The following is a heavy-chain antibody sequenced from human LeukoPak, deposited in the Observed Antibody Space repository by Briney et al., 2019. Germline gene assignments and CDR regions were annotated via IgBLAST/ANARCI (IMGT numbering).Heavy chain of an antibody. CDR2: IYHSGST. CDR1: GYSISSGYY. J-gene: IGHJ4*02. CDR3: ARFGYYYDSSGYYEKYYFDY. Sequence: SETLSLTCAVSGYSISSGYYWGWIRQPPGKGLEWIGSIYHSGSTYYNLSLKSRVTISVDTSTNEFSLKLKSVTAADTAVYFCARFGYYYDSSGYYEKYYFDYWGQGTLVTVSS. D-gene: IGHD3-22*01. V-gene: IGHV4-38-2*01.